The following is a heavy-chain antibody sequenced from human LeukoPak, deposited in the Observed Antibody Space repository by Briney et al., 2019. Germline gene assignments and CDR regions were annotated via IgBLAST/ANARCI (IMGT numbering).Heavy chain of an antibody. V-gene: IGHV3-74*01. Sequence: GGSLRLSCVASEFTFSNYWIHWVRQPPGKGLVWVSRIRFDGIVTNYADSVEGRFTISRDNAKNTVHLQMNSLRDDDTAVYYCARANPADFNLWGRGTLVTVSS. CDR1: EFTFSNYW. J-gene: IGHJ2*01. CDR2: IRFDGIVT. D-gene: IGHD1-14*01. CDR3: ARANPADFNL.